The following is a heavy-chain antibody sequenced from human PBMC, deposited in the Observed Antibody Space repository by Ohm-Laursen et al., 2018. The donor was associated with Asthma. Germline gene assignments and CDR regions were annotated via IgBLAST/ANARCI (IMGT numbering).Heavy chain of an antibody. CDR2: ISYDGSNK. CDR1: GFTFSSYA. J-gene: IGHJ4*02. V-gene: IGHV3-30-3*01. D-gene: IGHD6-13*01. CDR3: AKDYSSAAAGTFDY. Sequence: SLRLSCAASGFTFSSYAMHWVRQAPGKGLEWVAVISYDGSNKYYADSVKGRFTISRDNSKNTLYLQMNSLRAEDTAVYYCAKDYSSAAAGTFDYWGQGTLVTVSS.